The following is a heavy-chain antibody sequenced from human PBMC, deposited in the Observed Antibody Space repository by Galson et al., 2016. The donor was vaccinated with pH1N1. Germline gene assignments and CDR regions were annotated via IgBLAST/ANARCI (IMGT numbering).Heavy chain of an antibody. V-gene: IGHV1-69*06. CDR1: RGTFSNYV. D-gene: IGHD3-16*01. J-gene: IGHJ3*02. Sequence: SVKVSCKASRGTFSNYVINWVRQAPGQGLEWMGGLIPLFGTGYNARNFQGTFTITADKSTSTTYIELNSLTSEHTALYFCARDCGRAGAFDIWGPGTMVTVSS. CDR3: ARDCGRAGAFDI. CDR2: LIPLFGTG.